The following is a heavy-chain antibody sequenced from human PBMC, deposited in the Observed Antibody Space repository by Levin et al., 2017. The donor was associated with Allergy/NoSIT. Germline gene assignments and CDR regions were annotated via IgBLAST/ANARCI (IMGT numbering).Heavy chain of an antibody. CDR1: GFTFSNTW. Sequence: LSLTCEASGFTFSNTWMTWVRRAPGKGLEWVGRIKSIPDGGATEYAAPVKGRVTIARDDPKKTLFLQMNSLRNEDPAVYYCTTDIVVVSSAKGYWGQGSLVTVSS. D-gene: IGHD2-15*01. CDR2: IKSIPDGGAT. V-gene: IGHV3-15*01. J-gene: IGHJ4*02. CDR3: TTDIVVVSSAKGY.